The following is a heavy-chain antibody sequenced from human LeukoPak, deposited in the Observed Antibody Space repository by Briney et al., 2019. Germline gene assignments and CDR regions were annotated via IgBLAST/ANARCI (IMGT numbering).Heavy chain of an antibody. V-gene: IGHV3-33*01. Sequence: PGRSLRLSCAASGFTFSSYGMHWVRQAPGKGLEWVAVIWYDGSNKYYADSVKGRFTISRDNAKNSLYLQMNSLRAEDTAVYYCTRSDAFDIWGQGTKVTVSS. CDR3: TRSDAFDI. CDR2: IWYDGSNK. J-gene: IGHJ3*02. CDR1: GFTFSSYG.